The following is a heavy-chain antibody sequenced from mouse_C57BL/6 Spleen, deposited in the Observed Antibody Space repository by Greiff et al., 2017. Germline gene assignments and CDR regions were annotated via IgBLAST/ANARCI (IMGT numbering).Heavy chain of an antibody. CDR2: IYPGDGDT. CDR1: GYAFSSYW. CDR3: ARGALRYYAMDY. V-gene: IGHV1-80*01. J-gene: IGHJ4*01. D-gene: IGHD1-1*01. Sequence: LVESGASVKISCKASGYAFSSYWMNWVKQRPGKGLEWIGQIYPGDGDTNYNGKFKGKATLTADKSSCTAYIQLSSLTSEDSAVYFCARGALRYYAMDYWGQGTSVTVSS.